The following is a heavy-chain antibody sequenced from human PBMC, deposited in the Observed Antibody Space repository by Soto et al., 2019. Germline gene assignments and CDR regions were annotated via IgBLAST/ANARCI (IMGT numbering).Heavy chain of an antibody. CDR2: VYIGGNT. CDR3: AGSVGGAFDY. J-gene: IGHJ4*02. Sequence: EVQLVESGGGLVQPGGSLRLSCAASGFTVSSNYMSWVRQAPGKGLEWVSVVYIGGNTYYAESVEDRFTISRDNFQNMLYLRMNSLKAEDTAVQYCAGSVGGAFDYWGQGTPVTVSS. D-gene: IGHD3-16*01. CDR1: GFTVSSNY. V-gene: IGHV3-66*01.